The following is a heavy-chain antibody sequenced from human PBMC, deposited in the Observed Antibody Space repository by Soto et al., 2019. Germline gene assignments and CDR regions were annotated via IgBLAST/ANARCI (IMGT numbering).Heavy chain of an antibody. V-gene: IGHV4-34*09. Sequence: PSETLSLPCAGYGGSFSGYYWSWIRQPPGKGLEWIGEINHSGSTNYNPSLKSRVTISVDTSKNQFSLKLSSVTAADTAVYYCARGEPYYDFWSGSGADFDYWGKGTLVTVSS. J-gene: IGHJ4*02. CDR1: GGSFSGYY. D-gene: IGHD3-3*01. CDR2: INHSGST. CDR3: ARGEPYYDFWSGSGADFDY.